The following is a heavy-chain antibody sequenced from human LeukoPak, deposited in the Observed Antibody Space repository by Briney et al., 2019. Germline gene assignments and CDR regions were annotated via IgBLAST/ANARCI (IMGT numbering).Heavy chain of an antibody. Sequence: ASVKVSCKASGYTFTGYYMHWVRQAPGQGRAWMGWINPNSGGTNYAQMFQGRVTMTRDTSISTAYMELSRLRSDDTAVYYCARVYGSGFNWFDPWGQGTLVTVSS. CDR3: ARVYGSGFNWFDP. V-gene: IGHV1-2*02. D-gene: IGHD3-10*01. CDR1: GYTFTGYY. CDR2: INPNSGGT. J-gene: IGHJ5*02.